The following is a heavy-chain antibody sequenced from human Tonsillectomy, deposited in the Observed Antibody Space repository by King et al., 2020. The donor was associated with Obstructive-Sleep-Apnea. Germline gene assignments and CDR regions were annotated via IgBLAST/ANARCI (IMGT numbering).Heavy chain of an antibody. V-gene: IGHV3-7*03. CDR1: GFTFSNYW. D-gene: IGHD2-2*01. Sequence: VQLVESGGGLVQPGGSLRLSCAASGFTFSNYWMSWVLQAPGKGLEWVANIKEEVSEQYYVDSVKGRVTNSRDNAKNSLYLHMDSLRADDTAVYYCASTLVPAASVYYNAMDVWGQGTTVTVSS. CDR3: ASTLVPAASVYYNAMDV. CDR2: IKEEVSEQ. J-gene: IGHJ6*02.